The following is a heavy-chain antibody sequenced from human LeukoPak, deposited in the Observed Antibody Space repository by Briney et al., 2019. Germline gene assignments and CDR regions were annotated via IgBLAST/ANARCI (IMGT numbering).Heavy chain of an antibody. CDR3: ARSSYFDY. Sequence: GGSLRLSCAASGFTFSDNFMSWIRQAPGKGLEWVSYIAVSSSSSNYADSVKGRFTISRDNAKNSLYLQMNSLRAGDTAVYYCARSSYFDYWGRGTLVAVSS. V-gene: IGHV3-11*06. CDR1: GFTFSDNF. J-gene: IGHJ4*02. D-gene: IGHD1-26*01. CDR2: IAVSSSSS.